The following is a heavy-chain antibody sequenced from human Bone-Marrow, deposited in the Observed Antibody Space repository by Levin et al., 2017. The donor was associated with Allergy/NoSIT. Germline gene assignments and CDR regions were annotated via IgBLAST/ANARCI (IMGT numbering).Heavy chain of an antibody. CDR3: AKRGGITMVRGQDAFDI. CDR1: GFTFSSYA. J-gene: IGHJ3*02. D-gene: IGHD3-10*01. CDR2: ISGSGGST. Sequence: GESLKISCAASGFTFSSYAMSWVRQAPGKGLEWVSAISGSGGSTYYADSVKGRFTISRDNSKNTLYLQMNSLRAEDTAVYYCAKRGGITMVRGQDAFDIWGQGTMVTVSS. V-gene: IGHV3-23*01.